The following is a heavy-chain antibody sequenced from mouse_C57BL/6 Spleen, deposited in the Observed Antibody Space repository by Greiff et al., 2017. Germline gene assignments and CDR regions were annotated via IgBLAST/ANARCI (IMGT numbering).Heavy chain of an antibody. CDR1: GYAFSSSW. V-gene: IGHV1-82*01. Sequence: VKLQQSGPELVKPGASVKISCKASGYAFSSSWMNWVKQRPGKGLEWIGRIYPGDGDTNYNGKFKGKATLTADKSSSTAYMQLSSLTSEDSAVYFCARTTVAFDAMDYWGQGTSVTVSS. D-gene: IGHD1-1*01. J-gene: IGHJ4*01. CDR3: ARTTVAFDAMDY. CDR2: IYPGDGDT.